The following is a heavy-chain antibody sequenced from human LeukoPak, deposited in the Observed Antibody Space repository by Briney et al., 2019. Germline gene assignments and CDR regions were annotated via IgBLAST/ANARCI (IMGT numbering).Heavy chain of an antibody. Sequence: ASVKVSCKASGYTFTSYGISWVRQAPGQGLEWMGWISAYNGNTNYAQKLQGRVTMTTDTSTSTAYMELRSLRSDDTAVYYCAREWGYSSSWYVVGYYYGMDVWGRGTTVTVSS. CDR1: GYTFTSYG. CDR3: AREWGYSSSWYVVGYYYGMDV. V-gene: IGHV1-18*01. J-gene: IGHJ6*02. CDR2: ISAYNGNT. D-gene: IGHD6-13*01.